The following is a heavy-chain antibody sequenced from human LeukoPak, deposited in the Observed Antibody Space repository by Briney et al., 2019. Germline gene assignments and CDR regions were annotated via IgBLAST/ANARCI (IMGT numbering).Heavy chain of an antibody. CDR2: FDPEDGET. CDR3: FTRLDTGYYNWFDP. V-gene: IGHV1-24*01. Sequence: ASVKVSCKVSGYTLTELSMHWVRQAPGKGLEWMGGFDPEDGETIYAQKFQGRVTMTRDTSISTAYVELSRLRSDDTAVYYCFTRLDTGYYNWFDPWGQGTLVTVSS. J-gene: IGHJ5*02. CDR1: GYTLTELS. D-gene: IGHD2-8*02.